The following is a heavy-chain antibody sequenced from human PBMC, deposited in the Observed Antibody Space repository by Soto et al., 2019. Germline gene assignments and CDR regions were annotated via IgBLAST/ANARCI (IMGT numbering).Heavy chain of an antibody. Sequence: EVQLVESGGGLVQPGTSLRLSCAASGFTFDDYAMHWVRQGPGKGLEWVAGISWNSGSVGYADSVKGRFTISKDSAKKSLYLQMNSLRAEDTALYYCAQDSLAVATSYYYRGLDVWGQGTTVTVSS. CDR2: ISWNSGSV. J-gene: IGHJ6*02. V-gene: IGHV3-9*01. CDR3: AQDSLAVATSYYYRGLDV. CDR1: GFTFDDYA. D-gene: IGHD5-12*01.